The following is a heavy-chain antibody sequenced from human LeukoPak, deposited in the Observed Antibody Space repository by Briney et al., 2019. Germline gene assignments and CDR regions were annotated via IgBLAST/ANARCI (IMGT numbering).Heavy chain of an antibody. V-gene: IGHV4-34*01. CDR1: GGSFSGYY. CDR3: ARERCSNTSCYRRRHWYFDL. J-gene: IGHJ2*01. D-gene: IGHD2-2*01. CDR2: INHSGST. Sequence: SETLSLTCAVYGGSFSGYYWSWIRQPPGKGLEWIGEINHSGSTNYNPSLKSRVTISVDTSKNQFSLKLSSVTAADTAVYYCARERCSNTSCYRRRHWYFDLWGRGTLVTVSS.